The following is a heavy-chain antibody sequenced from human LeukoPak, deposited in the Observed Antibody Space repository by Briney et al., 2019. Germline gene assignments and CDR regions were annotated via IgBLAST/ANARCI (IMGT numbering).Heavy chain of an antibody. V-gene: IGHV1-46*01. CDR3: ARDRVKPRGYSYGETDY. D-gene: IGHD5-18*01. Sequence: ASVKVSCKVSGYTFTSYYMHWVRQAPGQGPEWMGIINPSGGSTSYAQKFQGRVTMTRDTSTSTVYMELSSLRSEDTAVYYCARDRVKPRGYSYGETDYWGQGTLVTVSS. J-gene: IGHJ4*02. CDR1: GYTFTSYY. CDR2: INPSGGST.